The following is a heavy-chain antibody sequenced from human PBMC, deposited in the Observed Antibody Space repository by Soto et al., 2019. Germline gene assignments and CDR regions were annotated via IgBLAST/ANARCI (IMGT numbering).Heavy chain of an antibody. D-gene: IGHD2-2*01. Sequence: DVQLVESGGGLVKPGGSLRLSCVASGPTFSTYGMNWIRQTPGKGLEWVSSITSSGSYIHYADSVQGRFTVSRDNAKNSRYLPMNSLRVEDTAVYFCARDESAGSSTSNWGQGTLVTVSS. CDR2: ITSSGSYI. CDR1: GPTFSTYG. CDR3: ARDESAGSSTSN. V-gene: IGHV3-21*01. J-gene: IGHJ4*02.